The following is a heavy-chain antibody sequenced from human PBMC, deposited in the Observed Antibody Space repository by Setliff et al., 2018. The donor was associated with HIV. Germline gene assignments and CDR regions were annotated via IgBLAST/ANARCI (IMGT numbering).Heavy chain of an antibody. CDR1: GGSISSYY. V-gene: IGHV4-59*08. CDR3: ARHLWFYYVAESYGYFDY. Sequence: PSETLSLTCTVSGGSISSYYWSWIRQPPGKGLEWLGHIYSSGSTNYNPSLKSRVTISVDRSQNQFSLRLRSVTATDTAVYYCARHLWFYYVAESYGYFDYWGQGSLVTVSS. CDR2: IYSSGST. D-gene: IGHD3-10*01. J-gene: IGHJ4*02.